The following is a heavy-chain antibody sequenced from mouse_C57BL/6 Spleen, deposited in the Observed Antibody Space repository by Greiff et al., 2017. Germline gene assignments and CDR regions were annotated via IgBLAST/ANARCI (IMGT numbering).Heavy chain of an antibody. CDR1: GYTFTSYG. V-gene: IGHV1-81*01. CDR3: AREGDYYGSSCDAMDY. Sequence: QVQLQQSGAELARPGASVKLSCKASGYTFTSYGISWVKQRPGQGLEWIGEIYPRSGNTYYNEKFKGKATLTADKSSSTAYMELRSLTSEDSAVYFCAREGDYYGSSCDAMDYWGQGTSVTVSS. CDR2: IYPRSGNT. D-gene: IGHD1-1*01. J-gene: IGHJ4*01.